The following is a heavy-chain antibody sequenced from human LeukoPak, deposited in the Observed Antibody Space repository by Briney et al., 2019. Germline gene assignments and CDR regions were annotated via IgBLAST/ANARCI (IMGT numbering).Heavy chain of an antibody. CDR1: GYIFTSYW. D-gene: IGHD1-1*01. CDR3: ARRNSNWNDASSDY. J-gene: IGHJ4*02. V-gene: IGHV5-51*03. CDR2: IYPGDSDT. Sequence: GESLKISCKGSGYIFTSYWIGWVRQMPGKGLEWMGIIYPGDSDTRYSPSFQGQVTTSADKSTSTAYLQWSSLKASDTAMYYCARRNSNWNDASSDYWGQGTLVTVSS.